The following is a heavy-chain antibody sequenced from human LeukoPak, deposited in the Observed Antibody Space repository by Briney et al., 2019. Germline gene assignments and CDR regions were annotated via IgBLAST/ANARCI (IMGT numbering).Heavy chain of an antibody. CDR2: ITSGGST. J-gene: IGHJ1*01. CDR3: GKGGDCSGGSCYFRHFQH. V-gene: IGHV3-23*01. CDR1: GFTFITYA. Sequence: PGGSLRLSCAASGFTFITYAMSWVRQAPGKGLEWVSTITSGGSTYYADSVKGRFAISRDNSKNTLYLQMNSLRAEDTAVYYCGKGGDCSGGSCYFRHFQHWGQGTLVTVSS. D-gene: IGHD2-15*01.